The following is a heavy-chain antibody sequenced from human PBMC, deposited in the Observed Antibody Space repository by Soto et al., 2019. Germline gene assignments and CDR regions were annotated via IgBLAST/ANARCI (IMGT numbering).Heavy chain of an antibody. CDR1: GFTFSSYS. Sequence: EVQLVESGGGLVQPGGSLRLSCAASGFTFSSYSMNWVRQAPGQGLEWVSYISSSSSTIYYADSVKGRFTSSRDNAKNSLDLQMNSLRDEDTAVYYCARVGLQLARGVTGPDPCGQGTLVTVSS. CDR2: ISSSSSTI. D-gene: IGHD6-13*01. CDR3: ARVGLQLARGVTGPDP. J-gene: IGHJ5*02. V-gene: IGHV3-48*02.